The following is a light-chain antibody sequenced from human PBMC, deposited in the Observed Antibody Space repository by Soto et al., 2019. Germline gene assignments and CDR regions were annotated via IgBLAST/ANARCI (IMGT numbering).Light chain of an antibody. V-gene: IGKV1-17*01. Sequence: DIQMTQSPSSLSASVVYRVTITCRASQSISSYLNWYQQKPGKAPKRLIFTTSNLQNGVPSRFSGSGSGTEFTLTITSLQPEDFATYYCLQHNTYPLTFGGGTKVDI. CDR2: TTS. CDR3: LQHNTYPLT. J-gene: IGKJ4*01. CDR1: QSISSY.